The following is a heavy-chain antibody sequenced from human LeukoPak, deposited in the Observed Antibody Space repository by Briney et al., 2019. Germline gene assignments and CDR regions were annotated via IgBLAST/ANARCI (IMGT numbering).Heavy chain of an antibody. CDR3: ARGGGYGYGPRYYYMDV. V-gene: IGHV4-39*01. CDR1: GVSISSSNSY. Sequence: SETLSLTCTVSGVSISSSNSYWGWIRQPPGKGLEWIGSIYYSGNTYYNASLKSQVSISIDTSKNQFSLKLSSVTAADTAVYYCARGGGYGYGPRYYYMDVWGKGTTVTVSS. D-gene: IGHD5-18*01. CDR2: IYYSGNT. J-gene: IGHJ6*03.